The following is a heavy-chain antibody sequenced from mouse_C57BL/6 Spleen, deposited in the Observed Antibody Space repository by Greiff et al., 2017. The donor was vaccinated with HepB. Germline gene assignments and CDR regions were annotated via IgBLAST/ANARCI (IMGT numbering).Heavy chain of an antibody. J-gene: IGHJ4*01. CDR3: ARSGSGSRGYYAMDY. D-gene: IGHD1-1*01. Sequence: VQLQQPGAELVKPGASVKMSCKASGYTFTSYWITWVKQRPGQGLEWIGDIYPGSGSTNYNEKFKSKATLTVDTSSSTAYMQLSSLTSEDSAVYYGARSGSGSRGYYAMDYWGQGTSVTVSS. CDR2: IYPGSGST. CDR1: GYTFTSYW. V-gene: IGHV1-55*01.